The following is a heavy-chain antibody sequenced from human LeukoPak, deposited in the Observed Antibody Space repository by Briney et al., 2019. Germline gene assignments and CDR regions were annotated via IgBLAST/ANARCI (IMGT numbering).Heavy chain of an antibody. Sequence: GGSLRLSCVASGFNFRNYGLNWVRQAPGQGLQWVSYISASGTTIYYTDSVKGRFTISRDNGKNSLSLQMNSLRAEDTAVYYCARDQGWVTTIKQFDYWGQGTLVTVSS. J-gene: IGHJ4*02. CDR1: GFNFRNYG. D-gene: IGHD4-11*01. V-gene: IGHV3-48*01. CDR3: ARDQGWVTTIKQFDY. CDR2: ISASGTTI.